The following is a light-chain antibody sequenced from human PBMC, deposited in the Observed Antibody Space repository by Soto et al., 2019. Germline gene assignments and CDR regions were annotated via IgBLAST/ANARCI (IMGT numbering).Light chain of an antibody. CDR2: GAS. CDR3: QQYCSSPPLT. Sequence: EFVLTQSPGKLSLSPGERATLSCRASQSISRSFLAWYQQKPGQAPRLLIYGASSRCTGIPDRFSGSGSGTEFTLTISRLEPEDFAVYYCQQYCSSPPLTFGGGTKVEIK. J-gene: IGKJ4*01. CDR1: QSISRSF. V-gene: IGKV3-20*01.